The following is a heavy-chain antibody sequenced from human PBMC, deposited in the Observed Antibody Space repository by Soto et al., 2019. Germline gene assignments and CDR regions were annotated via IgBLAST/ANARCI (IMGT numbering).Heavy chain of an antibody. CDR1: GFPFSAYP. J-gene: IGHJ6*02. CDR3: ARVFWSGELLQNYYYAMDV. V-gene: IGHV3-30*04. CDR2: ISYNGEKN. Sequence: QVQLVESGGGVVQPGRPLRLSCAATGFPFSAYPMHWVRQAPGKGLEWVAAISYNGEKNYYGDSVKGRVSIARDNSQNTVFLQMNSLRAEDTAVYYCARVFWSGELLQNYYYAMDVWGQGTTVTVSS. D-gene: IGHD3-10*01.